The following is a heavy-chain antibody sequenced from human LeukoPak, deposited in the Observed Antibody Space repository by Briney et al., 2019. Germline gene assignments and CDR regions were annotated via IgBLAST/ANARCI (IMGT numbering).Heavy chain of an antibody. Sequence: SETLSLTCTVSGGSISSYYWSWIRQPPGKGLEWIGYIYYSGSTNYNPSLKSRVTISVDTSKNQFSLKLGSVTAADTAVYYCARYYGDYVGLIDYWGQGTLVTVPS. CDR2: IYYSGST. J-gene: IGHJ4*02. CDR1: GGSISSYY. V-gene: IGHV4-59*01. CDR3: ARYYGDYVGLIDY. D-gene: IGHD4-17*01.